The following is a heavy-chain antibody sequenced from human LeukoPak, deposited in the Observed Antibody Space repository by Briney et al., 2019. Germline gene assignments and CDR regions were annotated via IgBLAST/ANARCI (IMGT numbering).Heavy chain of an antibody. CDR1: GYTFTGYY. CDR2: INPNGGGT. Sequence: ASVKVSCKASGYTFTGYYMHWVRQAPGQGLEWMGWINPNGGGTNYAQKFQGRVTMTRDTSISTAYMELSRLRSDDTAVYYCARALSSSRYGYYYYGMDVWGQGTTVTVSS. D-gene: IGHD6-13*01. J-gene: IGHJ6*02. V-gene: IGHV1-2*02. CDR3: ARALSSSRYGYYYYGMDV.